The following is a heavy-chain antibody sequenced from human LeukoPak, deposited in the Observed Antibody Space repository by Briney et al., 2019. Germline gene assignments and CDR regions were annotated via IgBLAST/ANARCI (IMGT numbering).Heavy chain of an antibody. V-gene: IGHV3-7*01. J-gene: IGHJ5*02. D-gene: IGHD6-19*01. CDR2: IKQDGTEK. CDR1: GFTFSSYW. CDR3: ARRGTIAVPVFWFDP. Sequence: GGSLRLSCVASGFTFSSYWMSWVRQAPGKGLEWVASIKQDGTEKYYLDSLEGRFTISRDNAKNSVHLQINRLRAEDTAVYYCARRGTIAVPVFWFDPWGQGTLVIVSS.